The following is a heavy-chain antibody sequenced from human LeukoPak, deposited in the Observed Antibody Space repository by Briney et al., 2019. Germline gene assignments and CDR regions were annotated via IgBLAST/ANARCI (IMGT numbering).Heavy chain of an antibody. CDR3: ARDPPRSAGTEYY. Sequence: GGSLRLSCAASGFTFSDYYMSWIRQAPGKGLEWVSYISSSSSYANYGDSVKGRFTISRDNAKNSLFLQMNSLRAEDTAVYYCARDPPRSAGTEYYWGQGTLVTVSS. D-gene: IGHD6-19*01. J-gene: IGHJ4*02. CDR2: ISSSSSYA. CDR1: GFTFSDYY. V-gene: IGHV3-11*05.